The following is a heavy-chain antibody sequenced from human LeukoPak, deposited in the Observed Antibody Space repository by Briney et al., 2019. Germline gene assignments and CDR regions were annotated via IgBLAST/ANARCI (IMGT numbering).Heavy chain of an antibody. CDR1: GFTFSSYD. V-gene: IGHV3-23*01. J-gene: IGHJ4*02. CDR2: ISGSGGST. D-gene: IGHD3-10*01. Sequence: GGSLRLSCAASGFTFSSYDMSWVRQAPGKGLEWVSAISGSGGSTYYADSVKGRFTISRDNSKNTLYLQMNSLRAEDAAVYYCAARQYYGSGSYYTADFWGQGTLVTVSS. CDR3: AARQYYGSGSYYTADF.